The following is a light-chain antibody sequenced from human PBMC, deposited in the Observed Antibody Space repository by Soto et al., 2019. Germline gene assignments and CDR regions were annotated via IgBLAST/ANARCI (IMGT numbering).Light chain of an antibody. V-gene: IGLV2-11*01. CDR1: SSDVGTYNF. CDR3: CSYAGRHPVV. Sequence: QSALTQPRSVSGSPGQSVTISCTGTSSDVGTYNFVSWYQQHPGKAPKLIIYDVTKRPSGVPDRFSGSKSANTASLTISGLQAEDEADYYCCSYAGRHPVVFGGGTKLTVL. CDR2: DVT. J-gene: IGLJ2*01.